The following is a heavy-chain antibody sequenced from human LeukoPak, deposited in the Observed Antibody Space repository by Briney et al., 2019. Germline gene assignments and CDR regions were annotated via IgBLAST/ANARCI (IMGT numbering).Heavy chain of an antibody. D-gene: IGHD6-13*01. J-gene: IGHJ5*02. Sequence: GASVKVSCKASGYTFTSYDINWVRPATGQGLEWMGWMNPNSGNTGYAQKFQGRVTMTRNTSISTAYMELSSLRSEDTAVYYCARATYSSSWSYNWFDPWGQGTLVTVSS. CDR3: ARATYSSSWSYNWFDP. CDR1: GYTFTSYD. CDR2: MNPNSGNT. V-gene: IGHV1-8*02.